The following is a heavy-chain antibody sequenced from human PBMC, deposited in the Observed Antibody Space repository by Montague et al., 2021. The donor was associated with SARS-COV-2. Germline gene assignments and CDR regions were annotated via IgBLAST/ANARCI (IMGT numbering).Heavy chain of an antibody. V-gene: IGHV4-39*01. Sequence: SETLSLTCSVSGGTISSSSFFWGWIRQPPGKGLEWIGSLSDTGTTYYNPSLKNRVTISVDMSRNQFSLTLTSVTAADTAVYYCSSPGNRHLRGPGTLVTVSS. J-gene: IGHJ3*01. CDR3: SSPGNRHL. D-gene: IGHD3-16*02. CDR1: GGTISSSSFF. CDR2: LSDTGTT.